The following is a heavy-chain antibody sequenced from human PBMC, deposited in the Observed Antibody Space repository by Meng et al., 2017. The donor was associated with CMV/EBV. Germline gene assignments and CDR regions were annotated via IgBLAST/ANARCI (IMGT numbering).Heavy chain of an antibody. V-gene: IGHV3-13*01. CDR3: ARDRRGPDYGGNSGSEYFQH. D-gene: IGHD4-23*01. CDR2: IGTAGDT. J-gene: IGHJ1*01. Sequence: GESLKISCAASGFTFSSYDMHWVRQATGKGLEWVSAIGTAGDTYYPGSVKGRFTISRENAKNSLYLQMNSLRAEDTAVYYCARDRRGPDYGGNSGSEYFQHWGQGTLVTVSS. CDR1: GFTFSSYD.